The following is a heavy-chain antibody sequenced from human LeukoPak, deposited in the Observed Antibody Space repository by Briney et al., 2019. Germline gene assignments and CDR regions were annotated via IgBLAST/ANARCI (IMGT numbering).Heavy chain of an antibody. J-gene: IGHJ4*02. CDR2: IYSDNT. D-gene: IGHD3-10*01. CDR3: ARDIYGSGPPVGDTIDY. V-gene: IGHV3-53*01. CDR1: GFTVSSNS. Sequence: GGSLRLSCTVSGFTVSSNSMSWVRQAPGKGLEWVSFIYSDNTHYSDSVKGRFTISRDNAKNSLYLQVNSLRAEDTAVYYCARDIYGSGPPVGDTIDYWGQGTLVTVSS.